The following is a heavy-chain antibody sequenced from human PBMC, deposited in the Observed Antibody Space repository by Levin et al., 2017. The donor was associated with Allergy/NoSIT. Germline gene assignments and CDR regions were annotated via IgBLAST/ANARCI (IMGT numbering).Heavy chain of an antibody. J-gene: IGHJ1*01. D-gene: IGHD2-15*01. CDR3: ARMVERIGWSEYFQH. CDR1: GFTLSNYW. Sequence: HPGGSLRLSCAASGFTLSNYWMSWVRQAPGKGLEWVANIKEDGSWKFYVDSVKGRFTVSRDNAKTSLYLQMNSLRAEDTAVYYCARMVERIGWSEYFQHWGQGTLVTVSS. V-gene: IGHV3-7*01. CDR2: IKEDGSWK.